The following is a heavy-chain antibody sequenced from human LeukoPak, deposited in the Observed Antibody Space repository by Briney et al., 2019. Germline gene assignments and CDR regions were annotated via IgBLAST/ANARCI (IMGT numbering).Heavy chain of an antibody. Sequence: SQTLSLTCTVSSGSISSPPYYWSWIRQPAGKEVEWIGRIYSSGIFDYNSSLKSRVTLSIDTSKNSFSLRLSSVTATDTAVYYCARGPGSATKEAFDIWGQGTMVTVSS. V-gene: IGHV4-61*02. D-gene: IGHD2-8*01. CDR1: SGSISSPPYY. CDR3: ARGPGSATKEAFDI. J-gene: IGHJ3*02. CDR2: IYSSGIF.